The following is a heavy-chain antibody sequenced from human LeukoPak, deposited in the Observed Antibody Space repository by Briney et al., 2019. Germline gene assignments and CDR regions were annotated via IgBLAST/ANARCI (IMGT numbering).Heavy chain of an antibody. D-gene: IGHD2-2*01. J-gene: IGHJ6*02. V-gene: IGHV1-69*04. CDR1: GGTFTSYA. CDR3: ARERRGRCSSTSCSHGMDV. Sequence: GASVKVSCKASGGTFTSYAISWVRQAPGQGLEWMGRIIPILGIANYTQKFQGRVTITADKSTSPAYMELSSLRSEDTAVYYCARERRGRCSSTSCSHGMDVWGQGTTVTVYS. CDR2: IIPILGIA.